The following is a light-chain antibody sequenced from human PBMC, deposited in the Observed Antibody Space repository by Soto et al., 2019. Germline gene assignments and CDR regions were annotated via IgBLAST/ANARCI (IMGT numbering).Light chain of an antibody. V-gene: IGLV2-8*01. CDR3: CAYAGSNTLV. CDR1: SSDVGGYNF. Sequence: QSALTQSPSASGSPGQSVTISCTGTSSDVGGYNFVSWYQQHPGKAPKLMIYEVSKRLSGVPDRFSGSKSGNTASLTVSGLQAEDEADYYCCAYAGSNTLVFGGGTKLTVL. J-gene: IGLJ2*01. CDR2: EVS.